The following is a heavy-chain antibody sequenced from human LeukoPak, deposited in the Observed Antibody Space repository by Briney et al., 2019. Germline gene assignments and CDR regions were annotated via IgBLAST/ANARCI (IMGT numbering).Heavy chain of an antibody. J-gene: IGHJ4*02. V-gene: IGHV4-34*01. CDR1: GGSFSGYY. CDR2: INHSGST. CDR3: ARGHTAVTRHFDF. Sequence: SETLSLTCAVYGGSFSGYYWSWIRQPPGKGLEWIGEINHSGSTNYNPSLKSRVTISVDTSKNQFSLKLSSVTAADTAVYYCARGHTAVTRHFDFWGQGTLVTVSS. D-gene: IGHD4-17*01.